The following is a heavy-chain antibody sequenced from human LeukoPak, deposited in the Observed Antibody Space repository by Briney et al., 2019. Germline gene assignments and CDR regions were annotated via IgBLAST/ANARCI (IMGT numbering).Heavy chain of an antibody. CDR2: NSTYNGNT. D-gene: IGHD1-26*01. Sequence: ASVKVSCKASGYTFTSYGISWVRQAPGQGIECMGWNSTYNGNTNYAQKLQGRVTMTPDTSTSTAYMELRSLRSDDTAVYYCARESVMGATIWFDPWGQGTLVTVSS. CDR3: ARESVMGATIWFDP. CDR1: GYTFTSYG. J-gene: IGHJ5*02. V-gene: IGHV1-18*01.